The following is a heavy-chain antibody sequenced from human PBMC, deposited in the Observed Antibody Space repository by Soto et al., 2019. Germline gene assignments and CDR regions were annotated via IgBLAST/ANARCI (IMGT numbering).Heavy chain of an antibody. CDR3: TRDASRDSSARGWFDP. J-gene: IGHJ5*02. CDR2: ISSNSAYI. CDR1: GLTFRSFT. Sequence: PGGSMRLSCAASGLTFRSFTMNWVRKDPGKGLEWVSTISSNSAYIYYTDALRGRFTISRDNAKNSLRLQMNSLRAEDTAVYYCTRDASRDSSARGWFDPWGPGTLVTVSS. V-gene: IGHV3-21*01. D-gene: IGHD6-13*01.